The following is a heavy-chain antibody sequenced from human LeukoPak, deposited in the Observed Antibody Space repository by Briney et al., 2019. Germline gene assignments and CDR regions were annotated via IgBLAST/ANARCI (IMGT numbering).Heavy chain of an antibody. J-gene: IGHJ4*01. V-gene: IGHV3-74*01. CDR3: ARTYCSGGSCYGGGSDY. D-gene: IGHD2-15*01. CDR1: GFTFSSYW. CDR2: INSDGSST. Sequence: GGSLRLSCAASGFTFSSYWMHWVRQAPGKGLVWVSRINSDGSSTSYADSVKGRFTISRDNAKNTLYLQMNSLRAEDTAVYYCARTYCSGGSCYGGGSDYWGQGTLVTGSS.